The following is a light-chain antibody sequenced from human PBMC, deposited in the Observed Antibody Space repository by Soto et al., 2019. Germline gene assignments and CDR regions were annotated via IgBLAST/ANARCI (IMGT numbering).Light chain of an antibody. CDR1: SSNIGAGYD. CDR2: GKS. J-gene: IGLJ2*01. Sequence: QSVLTQPPSVSGAPGQRVAISCTGSSSNIGAGYDVHWYQQLPGTAPKLLIYGKSNRPSGVPDRFSGSKSGTSASLAITGLQSEDEADSYCQSYDTSLSVVVFGGGTKLTVL. CDR3: QSYDTSLSVVV. V-gene: IGLV1-40*01.